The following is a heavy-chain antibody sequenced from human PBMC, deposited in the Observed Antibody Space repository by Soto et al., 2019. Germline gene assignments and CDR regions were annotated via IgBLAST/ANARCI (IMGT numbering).Heavy chain of an antibody. CDR1: GFTFSSYS. D-gene: IGHD3-3*01. Sequence: PGGSLRLSCAASGFTFSSYSMNWVRQAPGKGLEWVSSISSSSSYIYYADSVKGRFTISRDNAKNSLYLQMNSLRAEDTAVYYCARVLTDAIFGVVIGAFDIWGQGTMVTVSS. J-gene: IGHJ3*02. CDR3: ARVLTDAIFGVVIGAFDI. CDR2: ISSSSSYI. V-gene: IGHV3-21*01.